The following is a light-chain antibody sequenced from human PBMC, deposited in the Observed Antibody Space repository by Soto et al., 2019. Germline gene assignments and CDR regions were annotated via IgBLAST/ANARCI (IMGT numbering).Light chain of an antibody. CDR1: QTVNNN. CDR2: GAS. Sequence: VMTQAPATLSVSPGEGATLSCRASQTVNNNVAWYQLKDGQVPRLLIYGASIRATGIPARFSGSGSGTEFTLTISRLEPEDFAVYYCQQYGSARWTFGQRPEVDI. CDR3: QQYGSARWT. V-gene: IGKV3-15*01. J-gene: IGKJ1*01.